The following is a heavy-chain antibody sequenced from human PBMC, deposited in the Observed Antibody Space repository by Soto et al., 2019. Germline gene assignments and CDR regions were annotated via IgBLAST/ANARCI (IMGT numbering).Heavy chain of an antibody. CDR2: ISHTDRLT. CDR1: GFTFSYYE. CDR3: ASSELRRGVVDY. Sequence: EVQLAESGGDLVQPGGSLRLSCVGSGFTFSYYEMNWVRQAPGKGLERVAFISHTDRLTHYPDSVKGRFTISRDNAKNSLYLQMNSLRAEDTAVYYCASSELRRGVVDYWGQGTLVTVSS. J-gene: IGHJ4*02. V-gene: IGHV3-48*03. D-gene: IGHD1-26*01.